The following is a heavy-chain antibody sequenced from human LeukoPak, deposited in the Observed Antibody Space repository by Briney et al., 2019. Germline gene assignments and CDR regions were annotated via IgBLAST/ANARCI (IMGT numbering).Heavy chain of an antibody. D-gene: IGHD4-17*01. Sequence: GGSLRLSCAASGFTFSSYSMSWVRQAPGKGLEWVSLISGGGGSTYYADSVKGRFTISRDISKNTLYLQMNSLRAEDTAVYYCARVDYGDYGFDYWGQGTLVTVSS. V-gene: IGHV3-23*01. CDR2: ISGGGGST. J-gene: IGHJ4*02. CDR1: GFTFSSYS. CDR3: ARVDYGDYGFDY.